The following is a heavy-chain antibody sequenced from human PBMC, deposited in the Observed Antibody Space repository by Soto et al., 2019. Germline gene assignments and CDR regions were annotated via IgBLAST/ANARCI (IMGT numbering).Heavy chain of an antibody. Sequence: QVQLVQSGAEVKKPGASVKVSCKASGYTFTSYDINWVRQATGQGLEWMGWMNPNSGNTGYAQKFQGRVTMTRNTAXXTXYXALSSRRSEDAAVYYCARRSAIAARRPGDYYYGMDVWGQGTTVTVSS. D-gene: IGHD6-6*01. V-gene: IGHV1-8*01. J-gene: IGHJ6*02. CDR3: ARRSAIAARRPGDYYYGMDV. CDR1: GYTFTSYD. CDR2: MNPNSGNT.